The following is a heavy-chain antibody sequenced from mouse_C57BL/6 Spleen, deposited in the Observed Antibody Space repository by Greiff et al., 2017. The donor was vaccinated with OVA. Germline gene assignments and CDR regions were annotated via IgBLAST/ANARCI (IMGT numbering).Heavy chain of an antibody. V-gene: IGHV1-72*01. Sequence: QVQLQQPGAELVKPGASVKLSCKASGYTFTSYWMHWVKQRPGRGLEWIGRIDPNSGGTKYNEKFKSKATLTVDKPSSTAYMQLSSLTSEDSAVYYCARMEGIYYDYDDGYAMDYWGQGTSVTVSS. CDR2: IDPNSGGT. D-gene: IGHD2-4*01. CDR1: GYTFTSYW. CDR3: ARMEGIYYDYDDGYAMDY. J-gene: IGHJ4*01.